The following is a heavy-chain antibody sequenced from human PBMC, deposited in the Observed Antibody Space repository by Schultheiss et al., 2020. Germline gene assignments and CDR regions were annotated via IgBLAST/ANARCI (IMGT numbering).Heavy chain of an antibody. D-gene: IGHD2-15*01. J-gene: IGHJ6*03. CDR1: GFTFSSYG. Sequence: GGSLRLSCAASGFTFSSYGMHWVRQAPGKGLEWVAVISYDGSNKYYADSVKGRFTISRDNSKNTLYLQMNSLRAGDTAVYYCARGPHCSGGSCYPYYYYMDVWGKGTTVTV. V-gene: IGHV3-30*03. CDR2: ISYDGSNK. CDR3: ARGPHCSGGSCYPYYYYMDV.